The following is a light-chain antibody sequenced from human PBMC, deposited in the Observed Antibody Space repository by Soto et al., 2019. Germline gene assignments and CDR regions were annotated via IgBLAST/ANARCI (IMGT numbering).Light chain of an antibody. CDR2: DTS. J-gene: IGKJ1*01. CDR1: QSVSSY. V-gene: IGKV3-11*01. CDR3: QQRSNWPRT. Sequence: IVLTQSPGILSLSPGERATLSCRASQSVSSYLAWYQQKPGQAPRLLIYDTSNRATGIPARFSGSGSGTDFTLTISSLEPEDFAVYYCQQRSNWPRTFGQGTKVDIK.